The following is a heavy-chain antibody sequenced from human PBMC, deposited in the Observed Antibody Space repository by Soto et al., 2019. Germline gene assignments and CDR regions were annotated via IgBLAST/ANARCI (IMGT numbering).Heavy chain of an antibody. Sequence: GASVKVTCKASGYTFTSYGISWVRQAPGQGLEWMGWISAYNGNTNYAQKLQGRVTMTTDTSTSTAYMELRSLRSDDTAVYYCARDWSIYGVVKPFDYWGQGTLVTVSS. V-gene: IGHV1-18*01. J-gene: IGHJ4*02. CDR1: GYTFTSYG. CDR2: ISAYNGNT. D-gene: IGHD3-3*01. CDR3: ARDWSIYGVVKPFDY.